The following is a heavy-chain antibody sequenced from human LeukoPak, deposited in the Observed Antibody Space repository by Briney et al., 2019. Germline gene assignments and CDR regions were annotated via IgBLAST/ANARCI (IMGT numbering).Heavy chain of an antibody. CDR3: ARGTYSGYEKGSFDY. D-gene: IGHD5-12*01. CDR2: IYYSGST. J-gene: IGHJ4*02. V-gene: IGHV4-59*01. CDR1: GGSISSYY. Sequence: PSETLSLTCTVSGGSISSYYWSWIRQPPGKGLEWIGYIYYSGSTNYNPSLKSRVTISVDTSKNQFSLKLSSVTAADTAVYYCARGTYSGYEKGSFDYWGQGTLVTVSS.